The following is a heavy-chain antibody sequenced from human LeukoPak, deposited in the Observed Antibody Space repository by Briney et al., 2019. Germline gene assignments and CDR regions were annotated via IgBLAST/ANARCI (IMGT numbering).Heavy chain of an antibody. CDR2: MNPNSGNT. D-gene: IGHD4-17*01. J-gene: IGHJ5*02. CDR1: GYTFTSYD. CDR3: ARGRPYGDYPRFDP. V-gene: IGHV1-8*01. Sequence: GASVKVSCKASGYTFTSYDFNWVRQATGQGLEWMGWMNPNSGNTGYAQKFQGRVTMTRNTSISTAYMELSSLRSEDTAVYDCARGRPYGDYPRFDPWGQGTLVTVSS.